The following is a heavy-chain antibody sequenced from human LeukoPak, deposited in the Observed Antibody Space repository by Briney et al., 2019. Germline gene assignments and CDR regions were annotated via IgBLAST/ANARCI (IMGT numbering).Heavy chain of an antibody. Sequence: PGGSLRLSCAASGFTFSSYSMNWVRQAPAKGMEWVSSISSSSSYIYYADSVKGRFTISRDNAKNSLYLQMNSLRAEDTAVYYCARLGSGSAAGTDYWGQGTLVTVSS. CDR1: GFTFSSYS. J-gene: IGHJ4*02. D-gene: IGHD6-13*01. V-gene: IGHV3-21*01. CDR3: ARLGSGSAAGTDY. CDR2: ISSSSSYI.